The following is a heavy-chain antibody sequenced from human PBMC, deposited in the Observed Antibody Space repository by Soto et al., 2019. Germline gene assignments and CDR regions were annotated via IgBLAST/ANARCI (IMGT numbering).Heavy chain of an antibody. V-gene: IGHV1-46*02. Sequence: ASVKLSCKSSGYPFNTYYLHWVRQAPEQGLEWMGMIHPSGGGSTYAQKFLGRVTMTMDSSTSTVFMELTSLRSADTAVYYCARGGHIAVVTDSFDSWGQGTLVTVSS. CDR2: IHPSGGGS. J-gene: IGHJ4*02. CDR3: ARGGHIAVVTDSFDS. D-gene: IGHD2-21*02. CDR1: GYPFNTYY.